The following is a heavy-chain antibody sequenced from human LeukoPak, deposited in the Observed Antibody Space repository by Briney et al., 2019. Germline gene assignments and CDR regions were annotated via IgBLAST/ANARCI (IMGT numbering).Heavy chain of an antibody. CDR3: ARDRPPNLLLWIGESSNWFDP. J-gene: IGHJ5*02. Sequence: SETLSLTCAVSGYSISSGYYWGWIRQPPGKGLEWIGSIYHSGSTYYNPSLKSRVTISVDTSKNQFSLKLSSVTAADTAVYYCARDRPPNLLLWIGESSNWFDPWGQGTLVTVSS. D-gene: IGHD3-10*01. V-gene: IGHV4-38-2*02. CDR1: GYSISSGYY. CDR2: IYHSGST.